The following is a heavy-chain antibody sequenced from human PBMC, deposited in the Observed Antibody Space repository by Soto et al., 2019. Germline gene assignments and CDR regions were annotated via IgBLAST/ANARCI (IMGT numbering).Heavy chain of an antibody. V-gene: IGHV3-48*01. CDR1: GFTFSSYS. CDR3: ARGSPFDP. D-gene: IGHD6-19*01. CDR2: ISSSSSTI. J-gene: IGHJ5*02. Sequence: GSLRLSCAASGFTFSSYSMNWVRQAPGKGLEWVSYISSSSSTIYYADSVKGRFTISRDNAKNSLYLQMNSLRAEDTAVYYCARGSPFDPWGQGTLVTVSS.